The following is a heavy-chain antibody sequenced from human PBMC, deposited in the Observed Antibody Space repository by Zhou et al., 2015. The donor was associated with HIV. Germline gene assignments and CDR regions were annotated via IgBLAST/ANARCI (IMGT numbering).Heavy chain of an antibody. D-gene: IGHD6-6*01. CDR3: ARDRGAARPEWRYFDL. Sequence: QVQLVQSGAEMKKPGSSVKVSCKASGGTFGNYAINWVRQAPGQGLEWMGGIIPVFGTANDAQKFQGRVTITADKSTNTAYMDLWSLRSDDTAVYYCARDRGAARPEWRYFDLWGRGTLVTVSS. CDR2: IIPVFGTA. CDR1: GGTFGNYA. J-gene: IGHJ2*01. V-gene: IGHV1-69*06.